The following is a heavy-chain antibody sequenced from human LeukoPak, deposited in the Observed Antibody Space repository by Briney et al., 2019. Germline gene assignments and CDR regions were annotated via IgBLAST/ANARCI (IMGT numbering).Heavy chain of an antibody. Sequence: PSETLPLTCAVYGGSFSGYYWSWIRQPPGKGLEWIGEINHSGSTNYNPSLKSRVTISVDTSKNQFSLKLSSVTAADTAVYYCARAVGGDGSGSLWGPGTLVTVSS. V-gene: IGHV4-34*01. CDR3: ARAVGGDGSGSL. D-gene: IGHD3-10*01. CDR2: INHSGST. CDR1: GGSFSGYY. J-gene: IGHJ4*02.